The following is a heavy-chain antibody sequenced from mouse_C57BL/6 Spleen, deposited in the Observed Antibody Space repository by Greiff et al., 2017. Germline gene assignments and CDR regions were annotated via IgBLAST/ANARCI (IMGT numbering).Heavy chain of an antibody. CDR1: GYAFTNYL. J-gene: IGHJ1*03. V-gene: IGHV1-54*01. CDR2: INPGSGGT. CDR3: ARSPIYYYGSSYVNWYFDV. Sequence: QVQLQQSGAELVRPGTSVKVSCKASGYAFTNYLIEWVKQRPGQGLEWIGVINPGSGGTNYNEKFKGKATLTADKSSSTAYMQLSSLTSEDSAVYVCARSPIYYYGSSYVNWYFDVWGTGTTVTVSS. D-gene: IGHD1-1*01.